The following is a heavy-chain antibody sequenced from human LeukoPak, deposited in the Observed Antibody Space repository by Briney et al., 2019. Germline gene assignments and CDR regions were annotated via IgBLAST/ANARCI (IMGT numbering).Heavy chain of an antibody. D-gene: IGHD2-2*01. V-gene: IGHV3-7*03. CDR2: IKEDGSEK. J-gene: IGHJ4*02. CDR1: GFTFSSYW. Sequence: GGSLRLSCAASGFTFSSYWMTWVRQAPGKGLEWVAYIKEDGSEKYYVDSVKGRFTISRDNAKNSVYLQMSSLRAEDTAVYYCARDPDCTSTSCFDYWGQGTLVTVSS. CDR3: ARDPDCTSTSCFDY.